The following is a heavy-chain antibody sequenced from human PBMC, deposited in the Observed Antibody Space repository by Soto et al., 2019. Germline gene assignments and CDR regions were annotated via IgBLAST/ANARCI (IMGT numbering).Heavy chain of an antibody. J-gene: IGHJ6*02. CDR3: ATALWGYCRAVCCPLDV. CDR2: INQSVST. D-gene: IGHD2-21*01. CDR1: GGSFSGYY. V-gene: IGHV4-34*01. Sequence: SETLSLTCAVCGGSFSGYYWTWIGQPPGTGLEWIGVINQSVSTNYNPSLKSRVTISVDTSKNQFSLRLTSVTAADTAVYYCATALWGYCRAVCCPLDVWGQGTTVTVSS.